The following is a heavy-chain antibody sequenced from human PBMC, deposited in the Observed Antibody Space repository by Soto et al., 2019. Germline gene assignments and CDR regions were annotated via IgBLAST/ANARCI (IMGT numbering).Heavy chain of an antibody. CDR3: AKCGYSYGYFDY. D-gene: IGHD5-18*01. CDR1: GFTFSSYA. J-gene: IGHJ4*02. CDR2: ISGSGGST. V-gene: IGHV3-23*01. Sequence: EVQLLESGGGLVQPGGSLRLSCTASGFTFSSYAMSWVRQAPGKGLEWVSAISGSGGSTYYADSVKGRFTISRDNSKNTLYLQMNSLRAEDTAVYYCAKCGYSYGYFDYWGQGTLVTVSS.